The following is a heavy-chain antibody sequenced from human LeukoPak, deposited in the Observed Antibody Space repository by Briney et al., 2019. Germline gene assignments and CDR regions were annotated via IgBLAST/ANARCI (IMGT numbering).Heavy chain of an antibody. CDR3: GRNRLGKALDI. V-gene: IGHV1-2*02. CDR1: GYTFTDYF. D-gene: IGHD7-27*01. Sequence: GASVKVSCKASGYTFTDYFIHWVRQVPGQGLEWMGWIGPKSSDTSYSQKFQGRVTVTRDTSISTAYMDLSRLRFDDTAVYYCGRNRLGKALDIWGQGTMVTVSS. J-gene: IGHJ3*02. CDR2: IGPKSSDT.